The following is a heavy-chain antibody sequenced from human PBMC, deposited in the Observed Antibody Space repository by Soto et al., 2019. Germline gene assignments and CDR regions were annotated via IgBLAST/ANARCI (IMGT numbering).Heavy chain of an antibody. V-gene: IGHV1-69*06. J-gene: IGHJ3*02. Sequence: SVKVSCKASGGTFSSYAISWVRQAPGQGLEWMGGIIPIFGTANYAQKFQGRVTITADKSTSTAYMELSSLRSEDTAVYYCARDRYSSGWYAAFDIWGQGXMVTV. CDR3: ARDRYSSGWYAAFDI. CDR2: IIPIFGTA. CDR1: GGTFSSYA. D-gene: IGHD6-19*01.